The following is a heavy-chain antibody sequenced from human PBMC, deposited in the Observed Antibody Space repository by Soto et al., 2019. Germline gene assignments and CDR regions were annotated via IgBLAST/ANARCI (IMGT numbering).Heavy chain of an antibody. CDR1: GYTFTKYD. Sequence: ASVKVSCKASGYTFTKYDISWVRQAPGQGLEWLGLISPNSGRPSYAQKFEGRVTMTTDTSTTTAYLELRSLRSDDTAVYYCVRQYYDFWTDYPDFDYWGQGALVTVSS. CDR2: ISPNSGRP. V-gene: IGHV1-18*04. D-gene: IGHD3-3*01. CDR3: VRQYYDFWTDYPDFDY. J-gene: IGHJ4*02.